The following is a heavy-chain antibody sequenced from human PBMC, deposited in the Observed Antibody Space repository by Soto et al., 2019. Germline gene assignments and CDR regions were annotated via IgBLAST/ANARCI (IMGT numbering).Heavy chain of an antibody. CDR1: GYTFTSYD. J-gene: IGHJ5*02. CDR2: MNPNSGNT. CDR3: ARDLGIVLVPAAIVSPYLSNNWFDP. V-gene: IGHV1-8*01. D-gene: IGHD2-2*01. Sequence: GASVKVSCKASGYTFTSYDINWVRQATGQGLEWMGWMNPNSGNTGYAQKFQGRVTMTRNTSISTAYMELRSLRSDDTAVYYCARDLGIVLVPAAIVSPYLSNNWFDPWGQGTLVTVSS.